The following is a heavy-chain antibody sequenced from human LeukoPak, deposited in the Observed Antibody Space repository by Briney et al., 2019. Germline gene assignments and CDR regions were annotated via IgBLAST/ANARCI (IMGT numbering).Heavy chain of an antibody. V-gene: IGHV3-53*01. CDR1: GLTVSSNC. CDR3: ARRAGDYSHPYDY. CDR2: IYSGGNT. Sequence: QPGGSLRLSCAASGLTVSSNCMSWVRQAPGKGPEWVSFIYSGGNTYYADSVKGRFTISRDNSKNTVHLQMNSLRAEDTAMYYCARRAGDYSHPYDYWGQGTLVTVSS. J-gene: IGHJ4*02. D-gene: IGHD3-22*01.